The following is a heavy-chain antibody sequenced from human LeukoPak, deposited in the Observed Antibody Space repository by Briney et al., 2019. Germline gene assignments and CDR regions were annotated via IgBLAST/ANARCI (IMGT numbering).Heavy chain of an antibody. CDR2: INSDGSST. CDR3: ARGYSSSWYLGY. CDR1: GFTFSSYW. J-gene: IGHJ4*02. V-gene: IGHV3-74*01. Sequence: GGSLRPSCAASGFTFSSYWMHWVRQAPGKGLVWVSRINSDGSSTSYADSVKGRFTISRDNAKNTLYLQMNSLRAEDTAVYYCARGYSSSWYLGYWGQGTLVTVSS. D-gene: IGHD6-13*01.